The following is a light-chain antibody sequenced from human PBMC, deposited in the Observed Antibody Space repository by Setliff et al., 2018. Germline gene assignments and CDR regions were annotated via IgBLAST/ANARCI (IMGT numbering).Light chain of an antibody. CDR1: SSDVGGYNY. V-gene: IGLV2-8*01. J-gene: IGLJ1*01. Sequence: QSALTQPPSASGSPGQSVTISCTGTSSDVGGYNYVSWYQQLPGKAPKLMISEVSKRPSGVPDRFSGSKSGNTASLTVSGLQAEDEADYYCSSYAGTNNPYVFGSGTKVTVL. CDR2: EVS. CDR3: SSYAGTNNPYV.